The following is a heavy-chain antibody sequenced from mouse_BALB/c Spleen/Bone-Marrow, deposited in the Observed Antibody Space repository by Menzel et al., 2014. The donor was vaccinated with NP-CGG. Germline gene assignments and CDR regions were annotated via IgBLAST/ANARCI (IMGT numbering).Heavy chain of an antibody. V-gene: IGHV1-18*01. J-gene: IGHJ2*01. CDR3: ARPYYYGSSYYFDY. CDR1: GYTFTDYN. D-gene: IGHD1-1*01. CDR2: FNPNNGVT. Sequence: DVKLQESGPELVKPGASVKIPCKASGYTFTDYNMDWVKQSHGKSLEWIGNFNPNNGVTIYNQKFKGKATLTADKSSSTAYMELRSLTSEDTAVYYCARPYYYGSSYYFDYWGQGTTLSDSS.